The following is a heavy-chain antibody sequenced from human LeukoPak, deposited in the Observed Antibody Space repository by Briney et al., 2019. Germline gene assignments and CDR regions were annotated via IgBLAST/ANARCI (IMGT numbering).Heavy chain of an antibody. Sequence: SETLSLTCTVSGGSISSYYWSWIRQPPGKGLEWIGYIYYSGSTNYNPSLKSRVTISVDTSKNQFSLKLSSVTAADTAVYYCARHRSDDFWSGERPYYFDYWGQGTLVTVSS. V-gene: IGHV4-59*08. D-gene: IGHD3-3*01. J-gene: IGHJ4*02. CDR3: ARHRSDDFWSGERPYYFDY. CDR1: GGSISSYY. CDR2: IYYSGST.